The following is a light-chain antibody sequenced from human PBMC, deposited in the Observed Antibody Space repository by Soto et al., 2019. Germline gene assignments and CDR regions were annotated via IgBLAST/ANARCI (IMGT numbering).Light chain of an antibody. CDR3: QQRSNWWT. V-gene: IGKV3-11*01. CDR1: QSVSSY. J-gene: IGKJ1*01. Sequence: EIVVTQSPATLSLSPGEKATLSCRASQSVSSYLAWYQQKPGQAPRLLIYDASNRATGIPARFSGSGSGTDFTLTISSLEPEDIIGYPWQQRSNWWTFLQGTKVDSK. CDR2: DAS.